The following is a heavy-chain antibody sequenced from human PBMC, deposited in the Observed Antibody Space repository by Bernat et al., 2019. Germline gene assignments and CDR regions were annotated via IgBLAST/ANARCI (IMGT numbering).Heavy chain of an antibody. V-gene: IGHV4-39*01. J-gene: IGHJ2*01. CDR1: GGSISSSSHY. D-gene: IGHD7-27*01. CDR2: IRYGGST. CDR3: ARHPLTGNRVWYFDL. Sequence: QLQLQESGPGLVKPSETLSLTCTVSGGSISSSSHYWGWIRQPPGKGLEWIGSIRYGGSTFYNPSLKSRVTISVDTPKNQFSLKMSSVTAADTAVYYCARHPLTGNRVWYFDLWGRGTLVPVSS.